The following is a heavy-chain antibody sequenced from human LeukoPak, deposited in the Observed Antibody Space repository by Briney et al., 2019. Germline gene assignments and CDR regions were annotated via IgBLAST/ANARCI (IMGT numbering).Heavy chain of an antibody. D-gene: IGHD3-16*01. CDR1: GFTFSSYA. CDR2: ISGSGGST. Sequence: GGSLRLSCAASGFTFSSYAMNWVRQAPGKGLEWVSAISGSGGSTYYADSVKGRFTISRDNSKNTLYLQMNGLRAEDTAVYYCAKSSGFPGGWFDPWGQGTLVTVSS. J-gene: IGHJ5*02. V-gene: IGHV3-23*01. CDR3: AKSSGFPGGWFDP.